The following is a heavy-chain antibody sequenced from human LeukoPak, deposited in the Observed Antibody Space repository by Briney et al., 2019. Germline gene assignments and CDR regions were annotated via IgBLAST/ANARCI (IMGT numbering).Heavy chain of an antibody. CDR2: IYYSGTT. CDR3: ARSERIIMILGGAFDI. V-gene: IGHV4-59*08. CDR1: GCSIGSYY. D-gene: IGHD3-22*01. J-gene: IGHJ3*02. Sequence: SETLSFTCTVSGCSIGSYYWSWLRQPPGKGLEWIGYIYYSGTTNYNPSLKSLVTISVDTSKNQFSLNLSSVTAADTALYYRARSERIIMILGGAFDIWGQGTMVTVSS.